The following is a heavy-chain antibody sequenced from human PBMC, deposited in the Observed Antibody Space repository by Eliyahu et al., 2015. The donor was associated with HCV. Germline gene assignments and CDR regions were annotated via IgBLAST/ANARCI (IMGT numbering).Heavy chain of an antibody. V-gene: IGHV4-39*07. CDR1: GGSISSSSYY. CDR2: IYYSGST. CDR3: AREVSDGSGSRPFDY. Sequence: QLQLQESGPGLVKPSETLSLTCTVSGGSISSSSYYWGWIRQPPGKGLEWIGSIYYSGSTYYNPSLKSRVTISVDTSKNQFSLKLSSVTAADTAVYYCAREVSDGSGSRPFDYWGQGTLVTVSS. D-gene: IGHD3-10*01. J-gene: IGHJ4*02.